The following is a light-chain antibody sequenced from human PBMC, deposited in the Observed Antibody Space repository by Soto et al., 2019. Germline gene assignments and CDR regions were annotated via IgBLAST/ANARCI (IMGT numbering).Light chain of an antibody. Sequence: DTQMTQSPSTLSASVGDRVTITCRASQSISSWLAWYQQKPGKAPKLLIYDASSLESGVPSRFSGSGSGTEFTLTISSLQPDDFATYYCQQYNSHSLTFGGGTKVDIK. V-gene: IGKV1-5*01. CDR3: QQYNSHSLT. J-gene: IGKJ4*01. CDR1: QSISSW. CDR2: DAS.